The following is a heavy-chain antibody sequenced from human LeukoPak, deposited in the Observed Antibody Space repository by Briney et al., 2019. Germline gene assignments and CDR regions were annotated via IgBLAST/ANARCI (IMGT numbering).Heavy chain of an antibody. Sequence: PSGTLSLTCGVSGASIRSTHWWTWVRQPPGKGLEWIGEIYHNGNTEYNPSLSSRLLISVDKSKNQFSLKLTSVTAADTAVYYCARGAYGGNSLGAFDIWGQGTMVTVSS. CDR3: ARGAYGGNSLGAFDI. D-gene: IGHD4-23*01. J-gene: IGHJ3*02. CDR1: GASIRSTHW. CDR2: IYHNGNT. V-gene: IGHV4-4*02.